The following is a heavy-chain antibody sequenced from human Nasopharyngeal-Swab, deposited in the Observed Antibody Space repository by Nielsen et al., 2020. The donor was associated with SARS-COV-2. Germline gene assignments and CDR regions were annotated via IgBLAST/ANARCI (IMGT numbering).Heavy chain of an antibody. D-gene: IGHD3-10*01. CDR2: IIPILGIA. CDR3: ARGGDGSGMYL. J-gene: IGHJ3*01. Sequence: SVKVSCKASGGTFSSYAISWVRQAPGQGLEWMGRIIPILGIANYAQKFQGRVTITADKSTSTAYMELSSLRSEDTAVYYCARGGDGSGMYLWGQGTMVTVSS. CDR1: GGTFSSYA. V-gene: IGHV1-69*04.